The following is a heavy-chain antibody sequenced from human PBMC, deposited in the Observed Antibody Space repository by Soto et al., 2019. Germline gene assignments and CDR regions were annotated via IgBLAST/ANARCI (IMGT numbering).Heavy chain of an antibody. CDR2: ISGSGSST. CDR1: EFPFSGYG. V-gene: IGHV3-23*01. D-gene: IGHD1-1*01. Sequence: PGGSLRLSCVASEFPFSGYGMSWVPQAPGKGLEWVSGISGSGSSTYYAESVKGRFAISRDQTKNTLYLQINSLRADDTPINYCAKPWGLATTTHFYFDYSGLGTLVTVSS. J-gene: IGHJ4*02. CDR3: AKPWGLATTTHFYFDY.